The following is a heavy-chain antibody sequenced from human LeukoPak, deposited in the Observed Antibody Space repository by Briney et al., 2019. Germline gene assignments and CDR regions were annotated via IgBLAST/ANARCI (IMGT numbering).Heavy chain of an antibody. D-gene: IGHD2/OR15-2a*01. J-gene: IGHJ4*02. Sequence: GGSLRLSCAASGFTVSSNEMSWVRQAPGKGLEWVSSISGGSTYYADSRKGRFTISRDNSKNTLHLQMDSLRAEDTAVYYCANTGNSRGAYWGQGTLVTVSS. V-gene: IGHV3-38-3*01. CDR1: GFTVSSNE. CDR3: ANTGNSRGAY. CDR2: ISGGST.